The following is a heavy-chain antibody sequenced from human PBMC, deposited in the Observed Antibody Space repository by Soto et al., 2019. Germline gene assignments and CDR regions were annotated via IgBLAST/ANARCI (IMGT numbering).Heavy chain of an antibody. V-gene: IGHV3-33*01. Sequence: QVQLVESGGGVVQPGRSLRLSCAASGFTFSSYGMHWVRQAPGKGLEWVAVIWYDGSNKYYADSVKGRFTISRDNSKNTLYLQMNSLRAGVTAVYYCARGRTSYNCSGGSCYRAYFDYWGQGTLVTVSS. CDR3: ARGRTSYNCSGGSCYRAYFDY. J-gene: IGHJ4*02. CDR1: GFTFSSYG. CDR2: IWYDGSNK. D-gene: IGHD2-15*01.